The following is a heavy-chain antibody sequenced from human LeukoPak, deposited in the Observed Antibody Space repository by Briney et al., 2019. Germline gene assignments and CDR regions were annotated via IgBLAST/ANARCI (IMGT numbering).Heavy chain of an antibody. V-gene: IGHV3-23*01. J-gene: IGHJ6*02. CDR3: LKSLYSSSWYEYYGMDV. CDR1: GFTFSSYA. D-gene: IGHD6-13*01. Sequence: GGSLRLSCAASGFTFSSYAMSWVRQAPGKGLEWVSAISGSGGSTYYADSVKGRFTISRDNSKNTLYLQMNSLRAEDTAVYYCLKSLYSSSWYEYYGMDVWGQGTTVTVSS. CDR2: ISGSGGST.